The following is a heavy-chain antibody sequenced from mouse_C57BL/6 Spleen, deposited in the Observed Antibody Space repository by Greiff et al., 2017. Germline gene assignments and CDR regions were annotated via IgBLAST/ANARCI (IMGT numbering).Heavy chain of an antibody. V-gene: IGHV1-26*01. CDR2: INPNNGGT. CDR3: ARGGDYYGTLFDY. J-gene: IGHJ2*01. Sequence: EVQLQQSGPELVKPGASVKISCKASGYTFTDYYMNWVKQSHGKSLEWIGDINPNNGGTSYNQKFKGKATLTVDKSSSPAYMELRSLTSEDSAVYYCARGGDYYGTLFDYWGQGTTLTVSS. CDR1: GYTFTDYY. D-gene: IGHD1-1*01.